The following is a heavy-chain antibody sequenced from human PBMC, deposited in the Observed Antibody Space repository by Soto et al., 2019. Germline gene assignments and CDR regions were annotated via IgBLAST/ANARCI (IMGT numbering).Heavy chain of an antibody. CDR1: GDTFSSYI. CDR2: VIPVLTTT. J-gene: IGHJ6*02. CDR3: ARRRYCGYDCYHKHYYGMDV. D-gene: IGHD2-21*02. Sequence: QVQLVQSGAEGKKPGSSVRVSCRSSGDTFSSYIVNWLRLAPGRGLEWMGRVIPVLTTTDYAQNFRGRVTISADRSTNTVYLDLSSLRSDDTAVYYCARRRYCGYDCYHKHYYGMDVWGQGSLVTVAS. V-gene: IGHV1-69*08.